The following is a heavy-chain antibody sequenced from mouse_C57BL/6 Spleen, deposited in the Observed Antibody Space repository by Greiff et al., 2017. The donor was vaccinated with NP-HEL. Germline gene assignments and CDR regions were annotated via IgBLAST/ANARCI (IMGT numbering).Heavy chain of an antibody. CDR3: AREGVSQGYFAV. D-gene: IGHD6-2*01. CDR1: GYSFTDYN. CDR2: INPNYGTT. Sequence: VQLQQSGPELVKPGASVKISCKASGYSFTDYNMNWVKQSNGQSLEWIGVINPNYGTTSYNQKFKGKATLTVDQSSSTAYMQLNSLTSEDSAVYYSAREGVSQGYFAVWGTGTTLTVSS. J-gene: IGHJ1*03. V-gene: IGHV1-39*01.